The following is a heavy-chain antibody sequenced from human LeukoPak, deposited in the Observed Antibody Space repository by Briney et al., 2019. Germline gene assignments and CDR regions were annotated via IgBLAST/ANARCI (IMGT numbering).Heavy chain of an antibody. D-gene: IGHD3-10*01. CDR3: AKEDYYGSGSSSTNWFDP. Sequence: GGPLRLSCAASGFTFNTYGMHWVRQSPGKGLEWVALIWYDGINKYYADSVKGRFTISRDNSKTTLYLQMNSLRAEDTAVYYCAKEDYYGSGSSSTNWFDPWGQGTLVTVSS. J-gene: IGHJ5*02. CDR1: GFTFNTYG. CDR2: IWYDGINK. V-gene: IGHV3-33*06.